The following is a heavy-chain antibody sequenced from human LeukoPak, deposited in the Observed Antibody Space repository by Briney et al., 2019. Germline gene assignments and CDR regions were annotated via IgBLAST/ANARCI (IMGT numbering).Heavy chain of an antibody. J-gene: IGHJ5*02. Sequence: GGSLRLSCVASGFTFSDYYMSWIRQAPGKGLEWISYISSTGSTMYYADSVKGRFTISRDNSKNTLYLQMNSLRAEDTAVYYCATLRYFDWLFEHWGQGTLVTVSS. CDR2: ISSTGSTM. V-gene: IGHV3-11*01. CDR3: ATLRYFDWLFEH. CDR1: GFTFSDYY. D-gene: IGHD3-9*01.